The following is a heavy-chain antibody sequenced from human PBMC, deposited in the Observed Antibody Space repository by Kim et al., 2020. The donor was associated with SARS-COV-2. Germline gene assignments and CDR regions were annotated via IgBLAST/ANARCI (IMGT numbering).Heavy chain of an antibody. Sequence: GGSLRLSCAASGFTFSSYGMHWVRQAPGKGLEWVAVIWYDGSNKYYADSVKGRFTISRDNSKNTLYLQMNSLRAEDTAVYYCARARLGPRRSTSCCYYYGMDVWGQGTTVTVSS. D-gene: IGHD2-2*01. CDR1: GFTFSSYG. CDR3: ARARLGPRRSTSCCYYYGMDV. J-gene: IGHJ6*02. CDR2: IWYDGSNK. V-gene: IGHV3-33*01.